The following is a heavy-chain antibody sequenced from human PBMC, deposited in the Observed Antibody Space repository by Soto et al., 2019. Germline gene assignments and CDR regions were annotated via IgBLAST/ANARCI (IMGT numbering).Heavy chain of an antibody. V-gene: IGHV1-3*01. J-gene: IGHJ4*02. Sequence: RAAVKVSCKASGYTLSTYALHWVRQAPGQRLEWMGWIDADSDNTKYSLKFQGRVTITRDTSASTAYMELSGLRSEDTAMYFCARGGSGIFDYWGQGTLVTVSS. CDR1: GYTLSTYA. CDR3: ARGGSGIFDY. CDR2: IDADSDNT. D-gene: IGHD2-15*01.